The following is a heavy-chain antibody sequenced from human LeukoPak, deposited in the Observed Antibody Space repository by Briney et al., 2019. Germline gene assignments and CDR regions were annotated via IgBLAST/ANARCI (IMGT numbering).Heavy chain of an antibody. D-gene: IGHD3-3*01. CDR3: ARGYYPFPDY. CDR2: IYYSGST. V-gene: IGHV4-59*08. Sequence: SETLSLTCTVSGGSISSYYWSWLRQPPGKGLEWIGYIYYSGSTNYSPSLKSRVTISVDTSNNQFSLKLSSVTAADPAVYYCARGYYPFPDYWGQGTLVTVSS. CDR1: GGSISSYY. J-gene: IGHJ4*02.